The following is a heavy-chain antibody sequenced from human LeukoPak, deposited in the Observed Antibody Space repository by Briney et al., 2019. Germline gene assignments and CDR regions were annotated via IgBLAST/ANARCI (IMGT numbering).Heavy chain of an antibody. D-gene: IGHD3-16*01. CDR1: GYTFTGYW. Sequence: GESLKISCEGFGYTFTGYWIGWVRQKPGKGLELMGIIYVNDSDTRYSPSFEGQVSISADKSINTAYLQWSSLKASDTAMYYCARRGGRNWCFDRWGRGTLVTVPS. V-gene: IGHV5-51*01. J-gene: IGHJ2*01. CDR3: ARRGGRNWCFDR. CDR2: IYVNDSDT.